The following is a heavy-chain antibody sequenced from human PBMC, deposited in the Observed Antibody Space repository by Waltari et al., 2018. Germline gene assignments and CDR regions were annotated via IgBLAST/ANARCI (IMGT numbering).Heavy chain of an antibody. D-gene: IGHD3-22*01. V-gene: IGHV1-46*01. J-gene: IGHJ6*02. CDR3: ARGGHYYDSRGTRGGMDV. CDR2: INPSGGST. Sequence: QVQLVQSGAEVKKPGASVKVSCKASGYPFTSYYLHWVRQAPGQGLEWMGIINPSGGSTSYAQKFQGRVTMTRDTSTSTVYMELSSLRSEDTAVYYCARGGHYYDSRGTRGGMDVWGQGTTVTVSS. CDR1: GYPFTSYY.